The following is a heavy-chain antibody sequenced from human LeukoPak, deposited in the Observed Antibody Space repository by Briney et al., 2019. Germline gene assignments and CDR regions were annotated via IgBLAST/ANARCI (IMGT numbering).Heavy chain of an antibody. J-gene: IGHJ4*02. V-gene: IGHV3-48*03. Sequence: GGSQRLSCASSGFSFSTYGMVWVRQAPGKGLEWVSHIVGGGSDRTYYADSVKGRFTVSRENAKNSLYLHMNSLRAEDTAVYYCASEMYGSGLYYFDYWGQGTLVTVSS. CDR2: IVGGGSDRT. D-gene: IGHD3-10*01. CDR1: GFSFSTYG. CDR3: ASEMYGSGLYYFDY.